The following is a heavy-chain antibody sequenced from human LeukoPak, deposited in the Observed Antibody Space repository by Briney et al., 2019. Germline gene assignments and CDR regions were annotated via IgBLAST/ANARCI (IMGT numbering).Heavy chain of an antibody. CDR3: AKGHGDYYYYYMDV. V-gene: IGHV3-48*03. Sequence: GGSLRLSCAASGFTFSSYEMNWVRQAPGKGLERVSYISSSGSTIYYADSVKGRFTISRDNAKNSLYLQMNSLRAEDTAVYYCAKGHGDYYYYYMDVWGKGTTVTVSS. CDR2: ISSSGSTI. J-gene: IGHJ6*03. D-gene: IGHD4-17*01. CDR1: GFTFSSYE.